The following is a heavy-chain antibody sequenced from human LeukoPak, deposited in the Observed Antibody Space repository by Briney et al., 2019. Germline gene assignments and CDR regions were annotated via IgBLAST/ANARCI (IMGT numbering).Heavy chain of an antibody. D-gene: IGHD3-9*01. J-gene: IGHJ6*03. CDR2: INHSGST. V-gene: IGHV4-34*01. CDR3: ARHRVDILTGYSLYYYYYYMDV. CDR1: GGSFSGYY. Sequence: SETLSLTCAVYGGSFSGYYWSWIRQPPGKGLEWIGEINHSGSTNYNPSLKSRVTISVDTSKNQFSLKLSSVTAADTAVYYCARHRVDILTGYSLYYYYYYMDVWGKGTTVTISS.